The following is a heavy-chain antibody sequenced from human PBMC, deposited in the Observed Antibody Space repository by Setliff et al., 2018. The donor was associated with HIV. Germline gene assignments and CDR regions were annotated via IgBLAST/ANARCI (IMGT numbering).Heavy chain of an antibody. Sequence: PGGSLRLSCAASGFTFDDYAMHWVRQAPGKGLEWVSGISWNSGSIGYADSVKGRFTISRDNAKNSLYLQMNSLRAEDTALYYCAKGAFYYYDGSGYYYPFDYWGQGTLVTVSS. CDR3: AKGAFYYYDGSGYYYPFDY. D-gene: IGHD3-22*01. V-gene: IGHV3-9*01. CDR2: ISWNSGSI. J-gene: IGHJ4*02. CDR1: GFTFDDYA.